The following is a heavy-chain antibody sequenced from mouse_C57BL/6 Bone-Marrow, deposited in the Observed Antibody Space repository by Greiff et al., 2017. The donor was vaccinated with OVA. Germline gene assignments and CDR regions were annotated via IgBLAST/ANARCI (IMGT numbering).Heavy chain of an antibody. Sequence: EVQVVESGGDLVKPGGSLKLSCAASGFTFSSYGMSWVRQTPDKRLEWVATISSGGSYTYYPDSVKGRFTISRDNAKNTLYLQMSSLKSEDTAMYYCARQVFITTTGAWFAYWGQGTLVTVSA. CDR3: ARQVFITTTGAWFAY. CDR1: GFTFSSYG. J-gene: IGHJ3*01. D-gene: IGHD1-1*01. V-gene: IGHV5-6*01. CDR2: ISSGGSYT.